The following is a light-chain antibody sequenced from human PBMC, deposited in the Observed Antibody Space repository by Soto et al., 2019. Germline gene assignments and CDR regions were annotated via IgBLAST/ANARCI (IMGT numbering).Light chain of an antibody. J-gene: IGKJ5*01. CDR2: GAS. CDR3: QQSFNTPVT. Sequence: EIPLTQSPSSLSASVGDSVTLTWRASRSISHYPNWYQQKTGKAPQVLIYGASSLQSGVPSRFSASGSGTDFTLTINSLQPEDFATYYCQQSFNTPVTFGQGTRLEI. CDR1: RSISHY. V-gene: IGKV1-39*01.